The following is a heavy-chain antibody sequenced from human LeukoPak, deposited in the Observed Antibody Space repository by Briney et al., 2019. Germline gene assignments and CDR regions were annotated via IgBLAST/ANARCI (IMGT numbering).Heavy chain of an antibody. CDR1: GGSFSGYY. CDR2: INHSGST. CDR3: ARGVSMAMATIGRSFDY. J-gene: IGHJ4*02. Sequence: PSETLSLTCVVYGGSFSGYYWSWIRQPPGKGLEWIGEINHSGSTNYNPSLKSRVTISVDTSKNQFSLKLSSVTAADTAVYYCARGVSMAMATIGRSFDYWGQGTLVTVSS. D-gene: IGHD5-24*01. V-gene: IGHV4-34*01.